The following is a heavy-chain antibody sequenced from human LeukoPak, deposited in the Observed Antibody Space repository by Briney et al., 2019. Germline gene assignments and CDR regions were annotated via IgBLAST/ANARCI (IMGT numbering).Heavy chain of an antibody. V-gene: IGHV3-30*18. D-gene: IGHD3-22*01. Sequence: PGGSLRLSCAASGFTFSSYAMSWVRQAPGKGLEWVAVISYDGINKYYADSVKGRFTISRDNSKNTLYLQMNSLRAEDTAVYYCAKDLQLDYYDSSYFDYWGQGTLVTVSS. CDR2: ISYDGINK. CDR1: GFTFSSYA. J-gene: IGHJ4*02. CDR3: AKDLQLDYYDSSYFDY.